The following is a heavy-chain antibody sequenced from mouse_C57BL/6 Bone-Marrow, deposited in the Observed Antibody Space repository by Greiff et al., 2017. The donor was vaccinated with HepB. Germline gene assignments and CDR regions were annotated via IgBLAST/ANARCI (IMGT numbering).Heavy chain of an antibody. CDR3: TRAYYGYAVFDY. D-gene: IGHD2-9*01. V-gene: IGHV5-9-1*02. CDR2: ISSGGDYI. J-gene: IGHJ2*01. Sequence: EVQLQQSGEGLVKPGGSLKLSCAASGFTFSSYAMSWVRQTPEKRLEWVAYISSGGDYIYYADTVKGRFTISRDNARNTLYLQMSSLKSEDTAMYYCTRAYYGYAVFDYWGQGTTLTVSS. CDR1: GFTFSSYA.